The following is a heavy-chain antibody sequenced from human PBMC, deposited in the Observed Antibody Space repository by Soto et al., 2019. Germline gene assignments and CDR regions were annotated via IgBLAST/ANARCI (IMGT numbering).Heavy chain of an antibody. V-gene: IGHV4-31*03. CDR2: IYYSGST. CDR3: ARILPYGIDY. J-gene: IGHJ4*02. D-gene: IGHD3-10*01. Sequence: PSETLSLTCTVSGGSISSGGYYWSWIRQHPGKGLEWIGYIYYSGSTYYNPSLKSRVTISVDTSKNQFSLKLSSVTAADTAVYYCARILPYGIDYWGQGTMVTVYS. CDR1: GGSISSGGYY.